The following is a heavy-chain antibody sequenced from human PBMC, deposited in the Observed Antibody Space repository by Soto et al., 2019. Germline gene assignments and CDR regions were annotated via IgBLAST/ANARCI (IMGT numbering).Heavy chain of an antibody. CDR2: ISTYNGNT. CDR1: GYTFITYG. V-gene: IGHV1-18*01. D-gene: IGHD3-22*01. CDR3: ARGPTDYYDNSANYFLDY. J-gene: IGHJ4*02. Sequence: QVQLVQSGAEVKKPGASVKVSSKASGYTFITYGVSWVRQAPGQGLDWLGWISTYNGNTRYAERLQGRVTMTTDTTTNTAYMELRNLRPDDTAVYYCARGPTDYYDNSANYFLDYWGQGTLVTVSS.